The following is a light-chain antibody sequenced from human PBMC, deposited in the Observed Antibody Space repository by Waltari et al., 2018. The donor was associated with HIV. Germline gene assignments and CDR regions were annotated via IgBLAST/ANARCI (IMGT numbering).Light chain of an antibody. V-gene: IGKV4-1*01. CDR1: QNLFSSLNRRYY. CDR3: QQYYKTPHT. J-gene: IGKJ4*01. CDR2: WAS. Sequence: DIVMTQSPDSLGASLGERATINCKSSQNLFSSLNRRYYLGWSQHKPGQPPKLLIYWASPRESAVPYRFCGSGSETDFTLTISSLQAEDVAVYYCQQYYKTPHTFGGGTKVEI.